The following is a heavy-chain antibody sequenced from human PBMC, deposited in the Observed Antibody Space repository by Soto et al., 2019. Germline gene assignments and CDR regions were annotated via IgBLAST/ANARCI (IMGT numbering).Heavy chain of an antibody. CDR3: ARGRYGDY. D-gene: IGHD4-17*01. J-gene: IGHJ4*02. CDR1: GYIFTSYG. CDR2: ISAHNGKT. V-gene: IGHV1-18*01. Sequence: QAHLVQSGPEVKKPGASVKVSCKGSGYIFTSYGIAWVRHAPGQGLEWMGWISAHNGKTEYAQKFQGRVTVTRDTSTSTAYLELRSLRSDDTALYYCARGRYGDYWGQGALVTVSS.